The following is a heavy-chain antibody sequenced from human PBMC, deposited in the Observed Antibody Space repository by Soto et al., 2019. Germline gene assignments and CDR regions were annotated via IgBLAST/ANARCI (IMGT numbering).Heavy chain of an antibody. CDR2: VYYSGST. D-gene: IGHD1-7*01. CDR3: ARGRTTMLPHDFDL. V-gene: IGHV4-31*02. J-gene: IGHJ4*02. CDR1: GGPINSGQSY. Sequence: SETLSLTCNVSGGPINSGQSYWNWIRQLPGKGPEWIGYVYYSGSTYYKPSLKSRMSITLDKPKNQFSLKLRSMTAADSAVYFCARGRTTMLPHDFDLWGPGALVTVSS.